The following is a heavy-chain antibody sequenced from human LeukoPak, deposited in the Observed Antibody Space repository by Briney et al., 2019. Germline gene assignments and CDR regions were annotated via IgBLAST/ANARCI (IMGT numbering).Heavy chain of an antibody. D-gene: IGHD3-10*01. J-gene: IGHJ4*02. CDR1: AFTFNSYS. Sequence: GGSLRLSCAASAFTFNSYSMSWVRQAPGKGLEWVSSITSTSVSTYYADSVKGRFTISRDNAKNSLYLQMNSLRAEDTAVYYCARTRAGYWGQGTLVTVSS. CDR3: ARTRAGY. CDR2: ITSTSVST. V-gene: IGHV3-21*01.